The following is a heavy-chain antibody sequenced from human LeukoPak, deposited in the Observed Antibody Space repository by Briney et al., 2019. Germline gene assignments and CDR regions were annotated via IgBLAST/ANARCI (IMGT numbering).Heavy chain of an antibody. Sequence: PSETLSLTCTVSGGSISSYYWSWIRQPPGKGLEWIGYIYYSGSTNYNPSLKSRVTISVDTSKNQFSLKLSSVTAADTAVYYCARETAQKGAHYMDVWGKGTTVTISS. V-gene: IGHV4-59*01. D-gene: IGHD3-16*01. CDR2: IYYSGST. J-gene: IGHJ6*03. CDR1: GGSISSYY. CDR3: ARETAQKGAHYMDV.